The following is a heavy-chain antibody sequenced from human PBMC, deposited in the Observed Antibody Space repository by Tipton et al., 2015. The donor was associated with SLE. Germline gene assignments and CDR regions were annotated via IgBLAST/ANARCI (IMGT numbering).Heavy chain of an antibody. V-gene: IGHV4-59*01. CDR2: IYYSGST. J-gene: IGHJ2*01. Sequence: LRLSCTVSGGSISSYYWSWIRQPPGKGLEWIGYIYYSGSTNYSPSLKSRVTISVDTSKNQFSLKLGSVTAADTAVYYCAAQPVAGLWYFDLWGRGTLVTVSS. CDR1: GGSISSYY. CDR3: AAQPVAGLWYFDL. D-gene: IGHD1-14*01.